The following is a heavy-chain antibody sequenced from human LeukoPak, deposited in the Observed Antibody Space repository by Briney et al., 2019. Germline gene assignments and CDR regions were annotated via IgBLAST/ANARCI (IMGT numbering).Heavy chain of an antibody. CDR2: ISGSGGST. D-gene: IGHD3-22*01. CDR1: GFTFSSYA. CDR3: AKGSHYDSSSGGNWFDP. V-gene: IGHV3-23*01. Sequence: PGGSLRLSCAASGFTFSSYAMSWVRQAPGKGLEWVSAISGSGGSTYYADSVKGRFTISKDNSKNTLYLQMNSLRAEDTAVYYCAKGSHYDSSSGGNWFDPWGQGTLVTVSS. J-gene: IGHJ5*02.